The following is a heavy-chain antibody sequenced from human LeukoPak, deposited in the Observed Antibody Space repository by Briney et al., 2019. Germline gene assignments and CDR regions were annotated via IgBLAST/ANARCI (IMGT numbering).Heavy chain of an antibody. CDR3: ARGLSSTVTRYYYYYYYMDV. Sequence: SETLSLTCAVYGGSFSGYYWSWIRQPPGKGLEWIGEINHSGSTNYNPSLKSRVTISVDTSKNQFSLKLSSVTAAHTAVYYCARGLSSTVTRYYYYYYYMDVWGKGTTVTVSS. D-gene: IGHD4-11*01. CDR2: INHSGST. V-gene: IGHV4-34*01. J-gene: IGHJ6*03. CDR1: GGSFSGYY.